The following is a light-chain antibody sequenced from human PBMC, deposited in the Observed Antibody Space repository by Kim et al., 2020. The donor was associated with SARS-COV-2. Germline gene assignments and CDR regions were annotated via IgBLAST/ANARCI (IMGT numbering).Light chain of an antibody. V-gene: IGKV4-1*01. J-gene: IGKJ2*01. Sequence: SATIKCKSSQSVLYSSNNKNYLAWYQQKPGQPPKLLIYWASTRESGVPDRFSGSGSGTDFTLTISSLQAEDVAVYYCQQYYSTPYTFGQGTKLEI. CDR2: WAS. CDR1: QSVLYSSNNKNY. CDR3: QQYYSTPYT.